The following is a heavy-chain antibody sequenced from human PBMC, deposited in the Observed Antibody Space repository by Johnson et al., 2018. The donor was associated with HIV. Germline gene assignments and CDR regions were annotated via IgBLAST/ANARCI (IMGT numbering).Heavy chain of an antibody. CDR2: ISYDGSNK. D-gene: IGHD6-19*01. V-gene: IGHV3-30*14. CDR1: GFTFSSYA. J-gene: IGHJ3*02. CDR3: ARALYSSCWDDAFDI. Sequence: QVQLVESGGGVVQPGRSLRLSCAASGFTFSSYAMHCVRQAPGKGLEWVAVISYDGSNKYYADSVKGRFTISRDNSKNTLYLQMNSLRAEDTAVYYCARALYSSCWDDAFDIWGQGTMVTVSS.